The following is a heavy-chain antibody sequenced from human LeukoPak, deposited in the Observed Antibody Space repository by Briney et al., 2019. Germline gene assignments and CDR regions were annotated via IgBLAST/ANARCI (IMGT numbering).Heavy chain of an antibody. CDR3: ARGSASDCSVGICYTGWFDP. V-gene: IGHV1-2*02. D-gene: IGHD2-8*02. CDR2: INPNSGGT. Sequence: ASVKVSCKASGYTFTGHYVHWVRQAPGQGLEWMGWINPNSGGTNYEQKFQGRVTMTRDTSISAAYMELSSLRSDDTAVYYCARGSASDCSVGICYTGWFDPWGQGTLVTVSS. J-gene: IGHJ5*02. CDR1: GYTFTGHY.